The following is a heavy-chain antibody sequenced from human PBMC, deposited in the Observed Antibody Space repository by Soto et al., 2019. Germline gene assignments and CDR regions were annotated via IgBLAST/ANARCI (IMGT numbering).Heavy chain of an antibody. D-gene: IGHD3-10*01. CDR3: ARAGNEYGVDV. V-gene: IGHV4-4*07. J-gene: IGHJ6*02. CDR2: FYTTGIT. Sequence: PSETLSLTCTVSGGSISSYHWSWIRQSAGKGLEWLGHFYTTGITNYNPSLKSRLSMSEDTSKNQLSLRLTSVTAADTGVYYCARAGNEYGVDVWGQGTTVTVSS. CDR1: GGSISSYH.